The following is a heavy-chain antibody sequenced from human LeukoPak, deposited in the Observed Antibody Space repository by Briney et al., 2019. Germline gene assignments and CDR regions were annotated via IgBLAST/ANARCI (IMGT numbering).Heavy chain of an antibody. CDR2: ISYDGSNK. V-gene: IGHV3-30*18. D-gene: IGHD6-13*01. J-gene: IGHJ6*02. CDR3: AKARIAAVGLSDYYYYGMDV. Sequence: PGGSLRLSCAASGFTFSSYGMHGVRQAPGKGLEWVAVISYDGSNKYYADSVKGRFTISRDNSKNTLYRQMNSLRAEDTAVYYCAKARIAAVGLSDYYYYGMDVWGQGTTVTVSS. CDR1: GFTFSSYG.